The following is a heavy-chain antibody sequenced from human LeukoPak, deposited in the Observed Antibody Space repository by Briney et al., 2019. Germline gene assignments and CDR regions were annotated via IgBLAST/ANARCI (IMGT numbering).Heavy chain of an antibody. J-gene: IGHJ6*02. Sequence: ASVKVSRKASGSTFTSYGISWVRQAPGQGLERMGWISAYNGDTNYAQKLHGRVTMTTDTSTSTAYMELRSLRSDDTAVYYCAREPYDFWSGYYRGYYGMDVWGQGTTVTVSS. CDR1: GSTFTSYG. D-gene: IGHD3-3*01. CDR2: ISAYNGDT. V-gene: IGHV1-18*01. CDR3: AREPYDFWSGYYRGYYGMDV.